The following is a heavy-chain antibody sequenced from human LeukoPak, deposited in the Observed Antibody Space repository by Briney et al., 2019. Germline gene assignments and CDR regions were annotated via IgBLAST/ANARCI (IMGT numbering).Heavy chain of an antibody. D-gene: IGHD3-10*01. Sequence: PSETLSLTCTVSGGSISSYYWSWIRQPPGKGLEWIGYIYYSGSTNYNPSLKSRVTISVDTSKNQFSLKLSSVTAADTAVYYCARVITRRYFDYWGQGTLVTVSS. CDR1: GGSISSYY. J-gene: IGHJ4*02. CDR3: ARVITRRYFDY. V-gene: IGHV4-59*01. CDR2: IYYSGST.